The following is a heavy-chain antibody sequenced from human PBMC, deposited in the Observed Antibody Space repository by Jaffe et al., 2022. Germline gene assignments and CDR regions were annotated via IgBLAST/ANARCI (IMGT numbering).Heavy chain of an antibody. V-gene: IGHV4-59*01. CDR2: IYYSGST. D-gene: IGHD6-19*01. Sequence: QVQLQESGPGLVKPSETLSLTCTVSGGSISSYYWSWIRQPPGKGLEWIGYIYYSGSTNYNPSLKSRVTISVDTSKNQFSLKLSSVTAADTAVYYCAGTRVAGTVVWFDPWGQGTLVTVSS. CDR1: GGSISSYY. CDR3: AGTRVAGTVVWFDP. J-gene: IGHJ5*02.